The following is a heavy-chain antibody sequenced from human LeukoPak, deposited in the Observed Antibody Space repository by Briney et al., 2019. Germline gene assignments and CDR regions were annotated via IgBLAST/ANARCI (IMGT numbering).Heavy chain of an antibody. CDR2: ISYDGSNK. D-gene: IGHD2-2*01. J-gene: IGHJ4*02. Sequence: GGSLRLSCAASGFTFSSYARHWVRQAPGKGLEWVAVISYDGSNKYYADSVKGRFTISRDNSKNTLYLQMNSLRAEDTAVYYCARDRNVVVPAAIGYWGQGTLVTVSS. CDR3: ARDRNVVVPAAIGY. CDR1: GFTFSSYA. V-gene: IGHV3-30-3*01.